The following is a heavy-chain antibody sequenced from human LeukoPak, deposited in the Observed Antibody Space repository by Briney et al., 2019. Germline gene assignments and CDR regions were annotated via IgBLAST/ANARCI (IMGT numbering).Heavy chain of an antibody. CDR3: ARSGTTGTTRWFDP. Sequence: GGSLGLSCAASVFTFRSYSMNWVRQAPGKGLECVSSISISSSYIYYADSVKGRFPISRDNAKNSLYLQMNSLRAEDTAVYYCARSGTTGTTRWFDPWGQGTLVTVSS. D-gene: IGHD1-1*01. V-gene: IGHV3-21*01. J-gene: IGHJ5*02. CDR1: VFTFRSYS. CDR2: ISISSSYI.